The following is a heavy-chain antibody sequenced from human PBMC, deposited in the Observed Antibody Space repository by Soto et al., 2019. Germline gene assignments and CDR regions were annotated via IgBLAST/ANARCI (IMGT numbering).Heavy chain of an antibody. CDR2: ISSSSSYI. CDR3: AREAYDSSGYADY. Sequence: EVQLVESGGGLVKPGGSLRLSCAASGFTFSSYSMNWVRQAPGKGLEWVSSISSSSSYIYYADSVKGRFTISRDNAKNSMYLQMNRLRAEDTAVYDCAREAYDSSGYADYWGQGTLVTVSS. V-gene: IGHV3-21*01. D-gene: IGHD3-22*01. J-gene: IGHJ4*02. CDR1: GFTFSSYS.